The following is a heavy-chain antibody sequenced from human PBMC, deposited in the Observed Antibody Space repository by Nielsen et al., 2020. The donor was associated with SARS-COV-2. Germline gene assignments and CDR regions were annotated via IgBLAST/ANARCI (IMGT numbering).Heavy chain of an antibody. Sequence: SETLSLTCAVYGGSFSGYYWSWIRQHPGKGLEWIGYIYYSGSTYYNPSLKSRVTISVDTSKNQFSLKLSSVTAADTAVYYCARDFGSYYYDSSGYSYYYYYGMDVWGQGTTVTRLL. CDR2: IYYSGST. J-gene: IGHJ6*02. V-gene: IGHV4-31*11. CDR1: GGSFSGYY. D-gene: IGHD3-22*01. CDR3: ARDFGSYYYDSSGYSYYYYYGMDV.